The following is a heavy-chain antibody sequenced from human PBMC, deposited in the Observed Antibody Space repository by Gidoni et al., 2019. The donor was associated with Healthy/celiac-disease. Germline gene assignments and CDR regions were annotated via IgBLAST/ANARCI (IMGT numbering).Heavy chain of an antibody. CDR2: IYYSGST. Sequence: QLQLQESVPGLVKPSETLSLTCTVPGGSIRSSSYYWRWIRQPPGKGLEWIGRIYYSGSTYYNPSLKSRVTISVDTSKNQFSLNLSSVTAADTAVYYCATQGYSYGWSSGWYRDAFDIWGQGTMVTVSS. CDR1: GGSIRSSSYY. V-gene: IGHV4-39*01. D-gene: IGHD5-18*01. J-gene: IGHJ3*02. CDR3: ATQGYSYGWSSGWYRDAFDI.